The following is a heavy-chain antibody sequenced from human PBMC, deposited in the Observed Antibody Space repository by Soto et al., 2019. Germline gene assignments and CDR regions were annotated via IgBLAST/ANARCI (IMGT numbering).Heavy chain of an antibody. J-gene: IGHJ4*02. CDR3: ARETDGDYFDY. Sequence: QVQLQESGPGLVKPSQPLSLTCTVSGGSISSGGYYWSGIRQHPGKGLEWIGYIDCSGRTYYNPSLKRRVTLSVDTSKNQFSLKLSSVTAADTAVYYCARETDGDYFDYWGQGTLVTVSS. D-gene: IGHD4-17*01. CDR2: IDCSGRT. CDR1: GGSISSGGYY. V-gene: IGHV4-31*03.